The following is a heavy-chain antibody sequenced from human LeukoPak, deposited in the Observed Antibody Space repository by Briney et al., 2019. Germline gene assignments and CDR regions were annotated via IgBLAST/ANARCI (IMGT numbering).Heavy chain of an antibody. CDR2: VIPIFGTA. J-gene: IGHJ4*02. CDR1: GYTFTSYG. Sequence: SVKVSCKASGYTFTSYGISWVRQAPGQGLEWMGGVIPIFGTANYAQKFQGRVTITADESTSTAYMELSSLRSEDTAVYYCARGGLAEYFDYWGQGTLVTVSS. V-gene: IGHV1-69*13. D-gene: IGHD3-3*02. CDR3: ARGGLAEYFDY.